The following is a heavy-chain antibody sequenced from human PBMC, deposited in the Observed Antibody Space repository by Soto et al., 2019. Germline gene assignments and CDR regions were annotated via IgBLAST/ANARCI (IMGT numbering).Heavy chain of an antibody. CDR3: ARQDYYYGMDV. Sequence: SETLSLTCTVSGGSISSSSYYWGWIRQPPGKGLEWIGSIYYSGSTYYNPSLKSRVTISVDTSKNQFSLRLSSVTAADTAVYYCARQDYYYGMDVWGQGTTVTVSS. CDR2: IYYSGST. J-gene: IGHJ6*02. V-gene: IGHV4-39*01. CDR1: GGSISSSSYY.